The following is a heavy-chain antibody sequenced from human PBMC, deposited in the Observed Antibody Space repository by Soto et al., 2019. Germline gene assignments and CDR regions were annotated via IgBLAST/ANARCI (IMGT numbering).Heavy chain of an antibody. Sequence: PGGSLRLSCAASGFTFSSYAMSWVRQAPGKGLEWVSAISGSGGSTYYADSVKGRFTISRDNSKNTLYLQMNSLRAEDTAVYYCAKDQILGYCSGGSCYDAFDIWGQGTMVTVSS. CDR1: GFTFSSYA. CDR3: AKDQILGYCSGGSCYDAFDI. J-gene: IGHJ3*02. D-gene: IGHD2-15*01. V-gene: IGHV3-23*01. CDR2: ISGSGGST.